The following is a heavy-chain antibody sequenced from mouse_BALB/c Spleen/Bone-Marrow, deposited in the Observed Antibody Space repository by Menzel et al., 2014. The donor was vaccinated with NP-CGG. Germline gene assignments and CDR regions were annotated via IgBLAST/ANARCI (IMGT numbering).Heavy chain of an antibody. D-gene: IGHD2-4*01. J-gene: IGHJ3*01. CDR1: GYTFTGYW. CDR3: ARGRDYDVFSD. V-gene: IGHV1-52*01. Sequence: QVQLKESGAELVRPGASVKLSCKASGYTFTGYWMNWVKQRPEQGLEWIGRIDPYDSETHYNQKFKDKAILTVDKSSSTAYMQLSSLTSEDSAVYYCARGRDYDVFSDWGQGTLVTVSA. CDR2: IDPYDSET.